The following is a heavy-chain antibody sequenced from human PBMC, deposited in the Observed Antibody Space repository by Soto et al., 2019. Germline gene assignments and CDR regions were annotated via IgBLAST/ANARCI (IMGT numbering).Heavy chain of an antibody. D-gene: IGHD2-21*02. CDR1: GYTFTAYG. V-gene: IGHV1-18*01. CDR2: VSVYTGNT. CDR3: ARGRAYCGGDCYLLDY. Sequence: GASVKVSCKASGYTFTAYGFNWVRQAPGQGLEWMGWVSVYTGNTNYAQNLQGRVTMTTDTSTRTAYMELRGLRSDDTAVYYCARGRAYCGGDCYLLDYWGQGTSVTVSS. J-gene: IGHJ4*02.